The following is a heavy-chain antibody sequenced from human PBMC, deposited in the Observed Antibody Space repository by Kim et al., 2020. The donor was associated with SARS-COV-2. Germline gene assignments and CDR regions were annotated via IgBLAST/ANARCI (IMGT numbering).Heavy chain of an antibody. V-gene: IGHV3-66*01. J-gene: IGHJ2*01. CDR1: GFSVSANY. Sequence: GGSLRLSCAASGFSVSANYMSWVRHRPGTGLEWVSVLYGGGSEYYADSVKGRFSVSRDNSYNTVYRTMDTLRGEDTGVYYCARASCAPFWYFDLWDRGAL. CDR2: LYGGGSE. CDR3: ARASCAPFWYFDL.